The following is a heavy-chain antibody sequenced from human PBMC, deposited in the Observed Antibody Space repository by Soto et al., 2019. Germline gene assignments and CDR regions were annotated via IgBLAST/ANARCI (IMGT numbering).Heavy chain of an antibody. J-gene: IGHJ6*02. CDR1: GFTFSSYG. D-gene: IGHD2-2*01. CDR2: ISYDGSNK. V-gene: IGHV3-30*18. CDR3: AKDLIYCSSTSCYFYYYYGLAV. Sequence: GGSLRLSCAASGFTFSSYGMHWVRQAPGKGLEWVAVISYDGSNKYYADSVKGRFTISRDNSKNTLYLQMNSLRAEDTAVYYCAKDLIYCSSTSCYFYYYYGLAVWGQGTTVTVSS.